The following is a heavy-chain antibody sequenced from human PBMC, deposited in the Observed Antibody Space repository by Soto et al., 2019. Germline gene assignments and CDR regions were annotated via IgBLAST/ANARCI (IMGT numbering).Heavy chain of an antibody. J-gene: IGHJ5*02. CDR2: ISSSGSTI. V-gene: IGHV3-48*03. CDR3: ARRLGDIVVVPAATHNWFDP. D-gene: IGHD2-2*01. CDR1: GFTFSSYE. Sequence: EVQLEESGGGLVQPGGSLRLSCAASGFTFSSYEMNWVRQAPGKGLEWVSYISSSGSTIYYADSVKGRFTISRDNAKNSLYLQMNSLRAEDTAVYYCARRLGDIVVVPAATHNWFDPWGQGTLVTVSS.